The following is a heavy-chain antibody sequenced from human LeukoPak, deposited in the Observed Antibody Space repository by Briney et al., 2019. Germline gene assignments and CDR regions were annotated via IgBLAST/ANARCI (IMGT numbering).Heavy chain of an antibody. V-gene: IGHV7-4-1*02. CDR2: INTNTGNP. Sequence: ASVKVSCKASGYTFTSYAMNWVRQAPGQGLEWMGWINTNTGNPTYAQGFTGRFVFSLDTSVSTAYLQISSLKAEDTAVYYCAIGQWLVRDYYYYYMDVWGKGTTVTVSS. J-gene: IGHJ6*03. CDR3: AIGQWLVRDYYYYYMDV. D-gene: IGHD6-19*01. CDR1: GYTFTSYA.